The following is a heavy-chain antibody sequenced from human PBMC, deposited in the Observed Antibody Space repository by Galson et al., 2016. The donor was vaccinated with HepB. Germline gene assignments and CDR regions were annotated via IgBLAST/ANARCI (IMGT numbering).Heavy chain of an antibody. CDR1: GFTFNSYA. D-gene: IGHD4-17*01. J-gene: IGHJ5*02. V-gene: IGHV3-23*01. CDR3: VKDRRYGDYVGWFDP. CDR2: ISASGQTT. Sequence: SLRLSCAASGFTFNSYAMCWVRQAPGKGLEWVAGISASGQTTFYADSVTGRFTISRDNSKNTLNLEMNKLRVDDTAVYYCVKDRRYGDYVGWFDPWGQGTPVIVSS.